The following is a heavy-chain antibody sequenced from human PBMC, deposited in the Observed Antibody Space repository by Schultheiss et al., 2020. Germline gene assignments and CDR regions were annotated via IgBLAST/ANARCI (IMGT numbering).Heavy chain of an antibody. Sequence: SETLSLTCAVSGGSISSSNWWSWVRQPPGKGLEWIGEIYHSGSTNYNPSLKSRVTISVDTSKNQFSLKLSSVTAADTAVYYCAREGGWRRPFDYWGQGTLVTVS. CDR2: IYHSGST. V-gene: IGHV4-4*02. CDR3: AREGGWRRPFDY. D-gene: IGHD2-15*01. CDR1: GGSISSSNW. J-gene: IGHJ4*02.